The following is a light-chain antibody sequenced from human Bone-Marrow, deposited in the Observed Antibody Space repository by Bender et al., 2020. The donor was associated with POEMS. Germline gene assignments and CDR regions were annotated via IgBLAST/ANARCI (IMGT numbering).Light chain of an antibody. J-gene: IGLJ1*01. CDR1: TSAFGSYTY. V-gene: IGLV2-14*03. CDR3: CSYTSTNTLGV. CDR2: DVS. Sequence: QSALTQPASVSGSPGQSITISCTGITSAFGSYTYVSWYRQHPGKVPELIIWDVSNRPSGVSNRFSGSKSGNTASLTIFGLQADDEADYYCCSYTSTNTLGVFGSGTRVTVL.